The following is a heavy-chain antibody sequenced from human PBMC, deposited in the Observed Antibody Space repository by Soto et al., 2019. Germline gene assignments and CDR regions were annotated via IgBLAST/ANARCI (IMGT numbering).Heavy chain of an antibody. CDR2: ISWNSGRI. CDR3: AKDRGLVLSFYFDY. J-gene: IGHJ4*02. Sequence: EVQLVESGGGLVQPGRSLRLSCAASGFTFDDYAMHWVRQAPGKGLEWVSGISWNSGRIGYADSVKGRFTISRDNAKNSLYLQMNSLRAEDTALYYCAKDRGLVLSFYFDYWGQGTRVTVSS. D-gene: IGHD6-19*01. CDR1: GFTFDDYA. V-gene: IGHV3-9*01.